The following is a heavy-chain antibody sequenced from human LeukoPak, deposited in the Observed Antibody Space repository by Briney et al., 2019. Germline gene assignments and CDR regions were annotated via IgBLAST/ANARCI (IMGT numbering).Heavy chain of an antibody. V-gene: IGHV1-18*04. Sequence: ASVKVSCKASGYTFTGYHMHWVRQAPGQGLEWMGWISAYNGNTNYAQKLQGRVTMTTDTSTSTAYMELRSLRSDDTAVYYCAREYDSSGCYYYYYGMDVWGQGTTVTVSS. CDR2: ISAYNGNT. D-gene: IGHD3-22*01. CDR3: AREYDSSGCYYYYYGMDV. CDR1: GYTFTGYH. J-gene: IGHJ6*02.